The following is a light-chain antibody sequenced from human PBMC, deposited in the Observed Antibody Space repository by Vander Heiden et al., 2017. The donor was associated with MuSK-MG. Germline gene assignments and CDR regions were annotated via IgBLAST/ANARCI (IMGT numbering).Light chain of an antibody. CDR1: SSDIGNYNY. Sequence: QSALTQPASVSGSPGQSSTISCTGTSSDIGNYNYVSWYQLHPGKAPKLIIYEVNNRPSGVSDRFSGSKSGNTASLTISGLQTEDEADYYCSSYTSSSTLVFGGGTKLAVL. V-gene: IGLV2-14*01. CDR3: SSYTSSSTLV. J-gene: IGLJ3*02. CDR2: EVN.